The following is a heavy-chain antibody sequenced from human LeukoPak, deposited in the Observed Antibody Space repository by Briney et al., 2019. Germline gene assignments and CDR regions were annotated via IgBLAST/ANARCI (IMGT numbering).Heavy chain of an antibody. V-gene: IGHV4-39*01. D-gene: IGHD3-10*01. Sequence: SETPSLTCTVSGGSISSSSYYWGWIRQPPGKGLEWIGNIYYTGSTYYNPSLKSRVTISVDTSKNQFSLKLSSVTAADTAVYYCARLTPEYGSGSYYPAYWGQGTLVTVSS. CDR3: ARLTPEYGSGSYYPAY. CDR1: GGSISSSSYY. CDR2: IYYTGST. J-gene: IGHJ4*02.